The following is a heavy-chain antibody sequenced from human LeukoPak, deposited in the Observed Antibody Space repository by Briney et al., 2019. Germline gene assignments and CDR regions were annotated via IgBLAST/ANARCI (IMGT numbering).Heavy chain of an antibody. CDR2: IYSGGTT. D-gene: IGHD5-18*01. V-gene: IGHV3-53*01. CDR1: GFTVSSNY. CDR3: ASGGAICEYRYCFDY. J-gene: IGHJ4*02. Sequence: GGSLRLSCALSGFTVSSNYVSWVRQGPGQGLEWVAVIYSGGTTYYADSVKGRFTISRDNSKNTLYLQMNSLRAEDTAVYYCASGGAICEYRYCFDYWGQGALVTVSS.